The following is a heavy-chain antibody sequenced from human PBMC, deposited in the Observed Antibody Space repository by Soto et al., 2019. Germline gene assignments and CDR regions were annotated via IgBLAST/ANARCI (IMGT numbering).Heavy chain of an antibody. D-gene: IGHD4-17*01. CDR3: ARLVPYGST. J-gene: IGHJ5*02. V-gene: IGHV4-39*01. Sequence: QLQLQESGPGLVKPSETLSLTCTVSGGSISDSSYYWGWIRQPPGKGLEWIASIFHGGTPYYNPSLRSQLTISVDTSKNQFSLEVTSLTAADTAMYYCARLVPYGSTWGQGTLVIVSS. CDR2: IFHGGTP. CDR1: GGSISDSSYY.